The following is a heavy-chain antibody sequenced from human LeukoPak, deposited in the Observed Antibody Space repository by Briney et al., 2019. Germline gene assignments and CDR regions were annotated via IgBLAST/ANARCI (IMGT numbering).Heavy chain of an antibody. CDR2: IIPIFGTA. J-gene: IGHJ4*02. CDR3: ARDSGERGSGSYLIAY. Sequence: SVKVSCKASGGTFSSYAISWVRQAPGQGLEWMGGIIPIFGTANYAQKFQGRVTITADESTSTAYMELSSLRSEDTAVYYCARDSGERGSGSYLIAYWGQGTLVTVSS. V-gene: IGHV1-69*13. CDR1: GGTFSSYA. D-gene: IGHD3-10*01.